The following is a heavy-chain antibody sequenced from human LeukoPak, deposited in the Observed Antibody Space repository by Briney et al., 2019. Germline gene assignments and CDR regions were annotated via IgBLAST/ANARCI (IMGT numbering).Heavy chain of an antibody. J-gene: IGHJ4*02. Sequence: GGSLRLSCAASGFTFSSHALSWLRQAPGKGLEWVSTISGSGGSTYYADSVKGRFTISRDNSKNTLYVQMSSLRADDTAVYYCAKGYYYGSGSYSTFDYWGQGTLVTVSS. CDR1: GFTFSSHA. CDR2: ISGSGGST. D-gene: IGHD3-10*01. V-gene: IGHV3-23*01. CDR3: AKGYYYGSGSYSTFDY.